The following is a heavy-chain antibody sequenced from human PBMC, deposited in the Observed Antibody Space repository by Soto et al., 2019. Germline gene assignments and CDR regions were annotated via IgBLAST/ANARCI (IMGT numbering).Heavy chain of an antibody. CDR1: GFTFSSYW. V-gene: IGHV3-74*01. J-gene: IGHJ4*02. CDR2: INSDGSST. CDR3: ARRGSSSSYGLSDDFDY. D-gene: IGHD6-6*01. Sequence: GGSLRLSCAASGFTFSSYWMHWVRQAPGKGLVWVSRINSDGSSTSYADSVKGRFTISRDNAKNTLYLQMNSLRAEDTAVYYCARRGSSSSYGLSDDFDYWGQGTLVTVSS.